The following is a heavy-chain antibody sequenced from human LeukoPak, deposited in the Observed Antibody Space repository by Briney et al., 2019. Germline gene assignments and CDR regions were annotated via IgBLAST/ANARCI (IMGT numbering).Heavy chain of an antibody. CDR3: ASPASSWYVRYYYYGMDV. CDR2: ISAYNGNT. D-gene: IGHD6-13*01. CDR1: GYTFTSYC. J-gene: IGHJ6*02. V-gene: IGHV1-18*01. Sequence: ASVKVSCKASGYTFTSYCISWVRQAPGQGLEWMGWISAYNGNTNYAQKFQGRVTMTRNTSISTAYMELSSLRSEDTAVYYCASPASSWYVRYYYYGMDVWGQGTTVTVSS.